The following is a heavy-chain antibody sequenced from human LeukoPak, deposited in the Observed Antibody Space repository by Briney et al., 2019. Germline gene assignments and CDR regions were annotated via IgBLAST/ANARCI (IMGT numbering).Heavy chain of an antibody. CDR3: ARVVLYDFWSGALDY. V-gene: IGHV4-59*12. CDR2: IYYSGST. J-gene: IGHJ4*02. CDR1: GGSISSYY. Sequence: PSETLSLTCTVSGGSISSYYWSWIRQPPGKGLEWIGYIYYSGSTNYNPSLKSRVTISVDTSKNQFSLKLSSVTAADTAVYYCARVVLYDFWSGALDYWGQGTLVTVSS. D-gene: IGHD3-3*01.